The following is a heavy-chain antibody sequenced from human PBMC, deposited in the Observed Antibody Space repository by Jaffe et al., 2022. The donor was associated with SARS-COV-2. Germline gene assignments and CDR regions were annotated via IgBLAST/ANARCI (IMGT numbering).Heavy chain of an antibody. CDR1: GYTFGLYN. CDR3: ATTLRFSLVDHATSFDY. V-gene: IGHV3-23*01. Sequence: LLESGGDVVQPGGSLRLSCAASGYTFGLYNIAWVRQAPGKGLEWVSGLSGRDGRTNYIDSVKGRFTMSRDISKATLYLHMDDLRTEDTALYYCATTLRFSLVDHATSFDYWGRGTAVTVAS. CDR2: LSGRDGRT. D-gene: IGHD5-12*01. J-gene: IGHJ4*02.